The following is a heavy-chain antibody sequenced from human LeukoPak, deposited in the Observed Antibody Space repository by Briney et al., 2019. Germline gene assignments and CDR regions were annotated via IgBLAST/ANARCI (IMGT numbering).Heavy chain of an antibody. CDR2: IYYTGSI. Sequence: SETLSLTCIVSGGSISSGDYYWSWIRQSPGKGLEWIGYIYYTGSISYNPSLKSRLTISVDTSKNQFSLKLSSVTAADTAVYYRARGPNYVWGSYRYFDYWGQGTLVTVSS. V-gene: IGHV4-30-4*01. J-gene: IGHJ4*02. CDR3: ARGPNYVWGSYRYFDY. D-gene: IGHD3-16*02. CDR1: GGSISSGDYY.